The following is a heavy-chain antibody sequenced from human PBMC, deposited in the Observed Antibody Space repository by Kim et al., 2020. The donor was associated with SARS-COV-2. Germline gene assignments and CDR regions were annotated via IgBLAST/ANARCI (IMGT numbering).Heavy chain of an antibody. J-gene: IGHJ5*02. V-gene: IGHV3-73*01. CDR2: IRSKANSYAT. CDR3: TRLRFGELYNWFDP. D-gene: IGHD3-10*01. Sequence: GGSLRLSCAASGFTFSGSAMHWVRQASGKGLEWVGRIRSKANSYATAYAASVKGRFTISRDDSKNTAYLQMNSLKTEDTAVYYCTRLRFGELYNWFDPWGQGTLVTVSS. CDR1: GFTFSGSA.